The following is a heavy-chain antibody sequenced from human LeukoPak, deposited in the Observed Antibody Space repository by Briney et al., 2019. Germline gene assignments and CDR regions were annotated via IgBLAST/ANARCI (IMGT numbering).Heavy chain of an antibody. Sequence: ASVKVSCKASGYTFTGYYVHWVRQAPGQGLEWMGWINTNSGATNYAQKFQGRVTMTRDTSINTAYMELSRLRSDDTAVYYCADTQLGYWGQGTLVTVSS. V-gene: IGHV1-2*02. CDR3: ADTQLGY. J-gene: IGHJ4*02. CDR1: GYTFTGYY. D-gene: IGHD1-1*01. CDR2: INTNSGAT.